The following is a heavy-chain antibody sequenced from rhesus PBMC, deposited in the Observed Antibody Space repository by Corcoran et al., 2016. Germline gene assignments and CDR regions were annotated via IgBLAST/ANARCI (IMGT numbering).Heavy chain of an antibody. Sequence: QPQLQESGPGLVKPSETLSLTCAVSGYSIISGYGWSWLRQPPGKGLEWTGCISYSGSTSYDPSLKSRVTVSRDTSKHQFSLKLSSVTAADTAVYYCARRGYYSGSYRREFDYWGRGVLVTVSS. V-gene: IGHV4-122*02. J-gene: IGHJ4*01. CDR3: ARRGYYSGSYRREFDY. D-gene: IGHD3-16*01. CDR1: GYSIISGYG. CDR2: ISYSGST.